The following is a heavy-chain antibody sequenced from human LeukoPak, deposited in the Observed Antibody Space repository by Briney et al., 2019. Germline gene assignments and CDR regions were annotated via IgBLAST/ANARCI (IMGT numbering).Heavy chain of an antibody. Sequence: GGSLRLSCAASGFTFRTYGMHWVRQAPGKGLEGVAVISYDGSNKYYADSVKGGFTISRDNSQNTLYLQMHRLRAEDTAVYYCAKGRSSSWSYSHCDMDVWGQGTTVTVSS. D-gene: IGHD6-13*01. CDR3: AKGRSSSWSYSHCDMDV. CDR1: GFTFRTYG. J-gene: IGHJ6*02. V-gene: IGHV3-30*18. CDR2: ISYDGSNK.